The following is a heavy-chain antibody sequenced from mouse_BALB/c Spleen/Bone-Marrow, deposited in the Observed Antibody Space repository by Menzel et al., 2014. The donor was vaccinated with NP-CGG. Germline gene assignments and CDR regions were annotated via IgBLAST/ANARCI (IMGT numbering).Heavy chain of an antibody. CDR2: IYPGDGST. V-gene: IGHV1S56*01. D-gene: IGHD2-2*01. CDR3: AKSYGYGGWYFDV. CDR1: GYTFTSYY. J-gene: IGHJ1*01. Sequence: VKLVEPGPELVKPGASLKMSCKASGYTFTSYYIHWVKQRPGQGLEWIGWIYPGDGSTKYNEKFKGKTTLTADKSSSTAYMLLSSLTSEDSAIYFCAKSYGYGGWYFDVWGAGTTVTVSS.